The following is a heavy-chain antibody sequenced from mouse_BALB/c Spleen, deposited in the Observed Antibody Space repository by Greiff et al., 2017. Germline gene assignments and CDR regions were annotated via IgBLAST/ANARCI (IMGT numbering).Heavy chain of an antibody. CDR1: GYTFTSYW. D-gene: IGHD2-4*01. J-gene: IGHJ2*01. V-gene: IGHV1-69*02. Sequence: QVQLQQPGAELVRPGASVKLSCKASGYTFTSYWINWVKQRPGQGLEWIGNIYPSDSYTNYNQKFKDKATLTVDKSSSTAYMQLSSPTSEDSAVYYCTRSGGITTGYYFDYWGQGTTLTVSS. CDR3: TRSGGITTGYYFDY. CDR2: IYPSDSYT.